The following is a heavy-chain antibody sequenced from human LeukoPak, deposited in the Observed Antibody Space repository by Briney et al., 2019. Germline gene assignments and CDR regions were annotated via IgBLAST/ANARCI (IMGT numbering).Heavy chain of an antibody. D-gene: IGHD2-15*01. Sequence: KPSETLSLTCSVWSGPMRSYYCSWIRQPPGKGLEWIGYIYYSGSTNYNPSLKSRVTISVGTSKNQFSLKLSSVTAADTAVYYCARALLRYSFDYWGQGTLVTVSS. J-gene: IGHJ4*02. CDR2: IYYSGST. CDR3: ARALLRYSFDY. CDR1: SGPMRSYY. V-gene: IGHV4-59*01.